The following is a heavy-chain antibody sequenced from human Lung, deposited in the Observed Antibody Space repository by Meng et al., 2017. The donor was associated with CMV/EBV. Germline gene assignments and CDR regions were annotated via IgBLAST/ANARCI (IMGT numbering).Heavy chain of an antibody. Sequence: SCAASGFAFSTYAMSWVRQAPGKGLEWVSVIYSGGVATYYADSVKGRFTISRANSNNTLFLQMDSLGAEDTAVYYCAKIGSVTYYYYGIDVWGQGTTVTVSS. J-gene: IGHJ6*02. V-gene: IGHV3-23*03. CDR2: IYSGGVAT. D-gene: IGHD1-26*01. CDR3: AKIGSVTYYYYGIDV. CDR1: GFAFSTYA.